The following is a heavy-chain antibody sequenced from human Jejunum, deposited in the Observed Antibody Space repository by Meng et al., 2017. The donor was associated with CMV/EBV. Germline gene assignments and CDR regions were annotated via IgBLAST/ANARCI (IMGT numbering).Heavy chain of an antibody. D-gene: IGHD4-23*01. Sequence: QLQLQESGPXLVKPXXXLSLTCTXSGGSISSSNYYWSWIRQPPGKGLEWIGSINFGVTSFSNPSLKSRVTISVDTSKNQFSLKLDSVTAADTAVYYCARDWTTTGVNYFDYWGQGALVTVSS. CDR3: ARDWTTTGVNYFDY. J-gene: IGHJ4*02. CDR1: GGSISSSNYY. V-gene: IGHV4-39*07. CDR2: INFGVTS.